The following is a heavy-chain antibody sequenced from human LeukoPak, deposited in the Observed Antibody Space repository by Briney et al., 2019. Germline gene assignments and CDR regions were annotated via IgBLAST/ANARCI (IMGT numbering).Heavy chain of an antibody. J-gene: IGHJ4*02. CDR3: ARHPGYGDYSY. CDR1: GGSFSGYY. V-gene: IGHV4-34*01. D-gene: IGHD4-17*01. CDR2: INHSGST. Sequence: SETLSLTCAVYGGSFSGYYWSWIRQPPGKGLEWIGEINHSGSTNYNPSLKSRVTISVDTSKNQFSLKLSFVTAADTAVYYCARHPGYGDYSYWGQGTLVTVSS.